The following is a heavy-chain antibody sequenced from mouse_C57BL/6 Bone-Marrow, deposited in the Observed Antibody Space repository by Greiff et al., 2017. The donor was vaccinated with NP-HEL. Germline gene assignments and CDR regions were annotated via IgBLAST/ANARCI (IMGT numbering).Heavy chain of an antibody. D-gene: IGHD1-1*01. CDR2: IYPGDGDT. CDR3: DFYGSPRYVDV. V-gene: IGHV1-82*01. Sequence: QVQLQQSGPELVKPGASVKISCKASGYAFSSSWMNWVKQRPGKGLEWIGRIYPGDGDTNYNGKFKGKATLTADKSSSTAYMELSRLRSEDSAVYFCDFYGSPRYVDVWGAGTTVTVSS. CDR1: GYAFSSSW. J-gene: IGHJ1*01.